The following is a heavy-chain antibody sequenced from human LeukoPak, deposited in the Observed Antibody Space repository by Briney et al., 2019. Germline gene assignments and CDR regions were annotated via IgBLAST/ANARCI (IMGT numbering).Heavy chain of an antibody. CDR2: IGGSGATT. V-gene: IGHV3-23*01. CDR1: GFSFSAYG. Sequence: GGSLRLSCAASGFSFSAYGMNWVRQSPGKGLEWVSAIGGSGATTYYADSVRGRSTISRDNSKNTMYLQMSSLRAEDTAVYYCAKIRLEESATGYWGQGTLVTVSS. J-gene: IGHJ4*02. CDR3: AKIRLEESATGY. D-gene: IGHD2-15*01.